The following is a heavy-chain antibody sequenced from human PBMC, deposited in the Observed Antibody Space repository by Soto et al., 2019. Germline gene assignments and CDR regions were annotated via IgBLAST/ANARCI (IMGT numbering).Heavy chain of an antibody. CDR3: ARGGRRRESGWLDY. J-gene: IGHJ4*02. Sequence: ETLSLTCAVYGGSFSGYNWSWIRQPPGKGLEWIGEINHSGSTNYNPSLKSRVTISVDTSKNQFSLKLSSVTAADTAVYYCARGGRRRESGWLDYWGQGTLVTVSS. CDR2: INHSGST. V-gene: IGHV4-34*01. D-gene: IGHD6-19*01. CDR1: GGSFSGYN.